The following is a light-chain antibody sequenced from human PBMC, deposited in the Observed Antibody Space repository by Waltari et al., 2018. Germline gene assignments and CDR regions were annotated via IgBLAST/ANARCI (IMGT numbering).Light chain of an antibody. Sequence: DIVMTQSPLSLPVTPGEPASISCRSSQSLLDNNGYNSLDWYLQKPGQSPQILIYLGSNRASGVPDRVSGSGSGTDFTLKISRVEAEDAGVYYCAEALQSVTFGQGTRLEIK. CDR2: LGS. V-gene: IGKV2-28*01. J-gene: IGKJ5*01. CDR1: QSLLDNNGYNS. CDR3: AEALQSVT.